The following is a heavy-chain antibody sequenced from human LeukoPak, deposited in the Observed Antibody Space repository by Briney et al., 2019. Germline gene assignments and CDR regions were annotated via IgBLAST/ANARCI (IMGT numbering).Heavy chain of an antibody. D-gene: IGHD4-11*01. V-gene: IGHV3-21*01. J-gene: IGHJ4*02. CDR1: GFTFSSYS. Sequence: GGSLGLSCAASGFTFSSYSMNWVRQAPGKGLEWVSSISSSSSYIYYADSVKGRFTISRDNAKNSLYLQMNSLRAEDTAVYYCSDLSTVTYTAGYWGQGTLVTVSS. CDR2: ISSSSSYI. CDR3: SDLSTVTYTAGY.